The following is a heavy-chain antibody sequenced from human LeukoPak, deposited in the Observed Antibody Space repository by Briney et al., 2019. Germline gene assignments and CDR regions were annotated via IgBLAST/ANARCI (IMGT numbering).Heavy chain of an antibody. J-gene: IGHJ6*02. CDR1: GVSISSGGYY. D-gene: IGHD4-23*01. Sequence: SQTLSLTCTVSGVSISSGGYYWSWIRQHPGKGLEWIGYIYYSGSTYYNPSLKSRVTISVDTSKNQFSLKLSSVTAADTAVYYCARDHVLDVVTPAYYYGMDVWGQGTTVTVSS. V-gene: IGHV4-31*03. CDR2: IYYSGST. CDR3: ARDHVLDVVTPAYYYGMDV.